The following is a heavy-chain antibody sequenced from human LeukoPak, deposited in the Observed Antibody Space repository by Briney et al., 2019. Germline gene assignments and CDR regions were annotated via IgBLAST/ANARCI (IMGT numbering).Heavy chain of an antibody. Sequence: GGSLRLSCVVSGFTISTYALHWIRQAPGKGLEWVAVISYDGNKKDYADSVKGRFTISRDNSKNTLYLQMNSLKTEDTAVYFCASGGLIVAMTGGHFDYWGQGALVTVSS. CDR1: GFTISTYA. CDR2: ISYDGNKK. D-gene: IGHD2-21*02. CDR3: ASGGLIVAMTGGHFDY. J-gene: IGHJ4*02. V-gene: IGHV3-30-3*01.